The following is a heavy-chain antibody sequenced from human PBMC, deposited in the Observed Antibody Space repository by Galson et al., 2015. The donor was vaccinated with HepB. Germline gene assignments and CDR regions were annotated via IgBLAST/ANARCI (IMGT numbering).Heavy chain of an antibody. J-gene: IGHJ4*02. V-gene: IGHV3-13*04. CDR3: TRGGSENYLNFDH. CDR2: IGTGFDT. D-gene: IGHD1-26*01. Sequence: SLRLSCAASGFTFSSFDMHWVRQPIGKGLEWVAAIGTGFDTYYPDSVEGRFTISRENAKNSLYLQMNSLRAGDTAIYFCTRGGSENYLNFDHWGQGILVTVSS. CDR1: GFTFSSFD.